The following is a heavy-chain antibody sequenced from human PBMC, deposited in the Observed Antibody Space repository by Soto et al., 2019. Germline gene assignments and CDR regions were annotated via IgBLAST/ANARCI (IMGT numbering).Heavy chain of an antibody. CDR1: GFTFSSYA. CDR3: AKDLPDSSSWYVSGYGMDV. J-gene: IGHJ6*02. V-gene: IGHV3-23*01. CDR2: ISGSGGST. Sequence: EVQLLESGGGLVQPGGSLRLSCAASGFTFSSYAMSWVRQAPGKGLEWVSAISGSGGSTYYADSVKGRFTISRDNSKNTLYLQMNSLRAEDTAVYYCAKDLPDSSSWYVSGYGMDVWGQGTTVTVSS. D-gene: IGHD6-13*01.